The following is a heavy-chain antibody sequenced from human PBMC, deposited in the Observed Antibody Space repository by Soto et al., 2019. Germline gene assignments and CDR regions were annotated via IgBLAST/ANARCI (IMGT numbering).Heavy chain of an antibody. V-gene: IGHV3-30-3*01. Sequence: VQLVESGGGVVQTGRSLRLSCAASGFTFSSYAMHWVRQAPGKGLEWVAVISYDGSNKYYADSVKGRFTISRDNSKNTLYLQMNILSSEDTAVYYAHGYEEGAFDNLCQGPIVTVSS. CDR1: GFTFSSYA. D-gene: IGHD3-3*01. CDR3: HGYEEGAFDN. J-gene: IGHJ3*02. CDR2: ISYDGSNK.